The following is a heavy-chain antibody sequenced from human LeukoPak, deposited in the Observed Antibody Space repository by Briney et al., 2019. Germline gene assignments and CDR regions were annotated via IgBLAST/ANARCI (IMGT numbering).Heavy chain of an antibody. CDR3: ARVIGSYGDSAY. V-gene: IGHV3-48*04. CDR2: ISGSSSAM. CDR1: GFAFSSYS. J-gene: IGHJ4*02. D-gene: IGHD1-26*01. Sequence: PGGSLRLSCAASGFAFSSYSMNWVRQAPGKGLEWVSYISGSSSAMYYAESLKGRFTISRDNAKTSLYLQMNSLSAEDTAVYYCARVIGSYGDSAYWGQGTLVTVSS.